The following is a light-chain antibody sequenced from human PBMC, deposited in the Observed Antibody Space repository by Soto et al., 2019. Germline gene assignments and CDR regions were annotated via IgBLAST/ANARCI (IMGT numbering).Light chain of an antibody. V-gene: IGKV3-15*01. CDR1: QSIDIN. Sequence: EIGMTQSPATLSVSPGERATLSCRASQSIDINLSWFQQKPGQSPRFLIYGASTRATGVPARFSGSGSGTAFTLTISSLQSEDFAIYYCHQYHNYDSFGQGTKLEIK. J-gene: IGKJ2*03. CDR3: HQYHNYDS. CDR2: GAS.